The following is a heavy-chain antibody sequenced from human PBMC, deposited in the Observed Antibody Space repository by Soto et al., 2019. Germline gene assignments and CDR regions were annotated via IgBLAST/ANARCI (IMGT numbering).Heavy chain of an antibody. V-gene: IGHV4-30-4*01. CDR3: ARGHYYYAFDI. CDR2: IYYSRST. D-gene: IGHD1-26*01. Sequence: SETLSLTCXVSGGSISSGDYYWSWIRQPPGKGLEWIGYIYYSRSTYYNPSLKSRVTISVDTSKNQFSLKLSSVTAADTAVYYCARGHYYYAFDIWGQGTMVTVSS. J-gene: IGHJ3*02. CDR1: GGSISSGDYY.